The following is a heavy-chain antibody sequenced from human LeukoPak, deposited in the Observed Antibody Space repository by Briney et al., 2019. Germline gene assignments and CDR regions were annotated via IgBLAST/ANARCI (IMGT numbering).Heavy chain of an antibody. Sequence: ASVKVSCKASGYTITSYGISWERQAPGQGLEWMGWISAYNGNTNYAQKLQGRVTMTTDTSTSIAYMELRSLRSDDTAVYYCARLMTTVTTSWFDPWGQGTLVTVSS. V-gene: IGHV1-18*04. CDR3: ARLMTTVTTSWFDP. CDR2: ISAYNGNT. J-gene: IGHJ5*02. CDR1: GYTITSYG. D-gene: IGHD4-17*01.